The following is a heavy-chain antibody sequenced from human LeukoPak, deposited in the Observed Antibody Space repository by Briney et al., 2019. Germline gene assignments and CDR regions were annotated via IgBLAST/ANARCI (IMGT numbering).Heavy chain of an antibody. J-gene: IGHJ2*01. D-gene: IGHD6-25*01. Sequence: SETLSLTCTVSGGSISSYYWSWIRQPPGKXXEWIGYIYYSGSTNYNPSLKSRVTISVDTSKNQFSLKLSSVTAADTAVYYCARQGGGFWYFDLWGRGTLVTVSS. CDR3: ARQGGGFWYFDL. CDR1: GGSISSYY. V-gene: IGHV4-59*08. CDR2: IYYSGST.